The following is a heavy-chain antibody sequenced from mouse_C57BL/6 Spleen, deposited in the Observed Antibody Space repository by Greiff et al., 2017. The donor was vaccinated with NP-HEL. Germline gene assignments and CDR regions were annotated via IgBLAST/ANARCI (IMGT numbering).Heavy chain of an antibody. Sequence: VKLVESGAELVRPGASVTLSCKASGYTFTDYEMHWVKQTPVHGLEWIGAIDPETGGTAYNQKFKGKAILTADKSSSTAYMELRSLTSEDSAVYYCTRRNYGSRGYFDYWGQGTTLTVSS. J-gene: IGHJ2*01. D-gene: IGHD1-1*01. V-gene: IGHV1-15*01. CDR1: GYTFTDYE. CDR2: IDPETGGT. CDR3: TRRNYGSRGYFDY.